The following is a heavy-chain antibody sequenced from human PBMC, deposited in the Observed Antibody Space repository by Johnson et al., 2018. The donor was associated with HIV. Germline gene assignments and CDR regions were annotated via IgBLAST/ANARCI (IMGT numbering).Heavy chain of an antibody. V-gene: IGHV3-33*01. CDR2: IWPDGSNR. CDR1: GLILSGYG. Sequence: QVQLVESGGDVVQPGTSLRLSCEASGLILSGYGLHWVRQAPGKGLEWVAVIWPDGSNRYYADSVKGRFTISRDNSKNTLYLQMNSLGAEDTAVYYCARECSSTRWTYGFDIWGQGTMVTVSS. CDR3: ARECSSTRWTYGFDI. D-gene: IGHD6-13*01. J-gene: IGHJ3*02.